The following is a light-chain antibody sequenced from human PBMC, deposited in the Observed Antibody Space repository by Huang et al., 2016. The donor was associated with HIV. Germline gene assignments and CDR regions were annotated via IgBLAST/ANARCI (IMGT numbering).Light chain of an antibody. V-gene: IGKV1-27*01. CDR1: QDIGNF. CDR2: GAS. CDR3: QRYDSAPRA. Sequence: DIQMTQSPSSLSASPGVRVTLSCRANQDIGNFLAWYQHKPGGVPRLLIYGASTLQSGVPWRVSGRGSGTDFTLTITSFQPDDVATYYCQRYDSAPRAFGQGTKVEI. J-gene: IGKJ1*01.